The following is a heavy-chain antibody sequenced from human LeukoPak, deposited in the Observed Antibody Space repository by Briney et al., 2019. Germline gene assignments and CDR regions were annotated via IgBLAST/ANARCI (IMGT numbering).Heavy chain of an antibody. J-gene: IGHJ4*02. CDR3: AREEWFGELPYDY. Sequence: SETLSLTCAVYGGSFSGYYWSWIRQPPGKGLEWIGEINHSGSTNYNPSLKSRVTMSVDTSKNQFSLKLSSVTAADTAVYYCAREEWFGELPYDYWGQGTLVTVSS. V-gene: IGHV4-34*01. CDR1: GGSFSGYY. D-gene: IGHD3-10*01. CDR2: INHSGST.